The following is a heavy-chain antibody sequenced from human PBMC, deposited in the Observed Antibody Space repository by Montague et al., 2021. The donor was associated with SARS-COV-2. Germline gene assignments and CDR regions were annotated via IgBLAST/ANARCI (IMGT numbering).Heavy chain of an antibody. CDR1: GFTFSSYW. V-gene: IGHV3-7*01. J-gene: IGHJ6*02. CDR3: ARDMGVGYSYGQYYYYGMDV. Sequence: SLRLSCAASGFTFSSYWMSWVRQAPGKGLEWVANIKQDGSEKYYVDSVKGRFTISRDNAKNSLYLQMNSLRAEDTAVYYCARDMGVGYSYGQYYYYGMDVWGRGTTVTVSS. D-gene: IGHD5-18*01. CDR2: IKQDGSEK.